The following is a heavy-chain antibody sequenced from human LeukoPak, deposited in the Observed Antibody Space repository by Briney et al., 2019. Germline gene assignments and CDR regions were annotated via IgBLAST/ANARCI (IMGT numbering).Heavy chain of an antibody. V-gene: IGHV4-34*01. CDR3: ARGRSYYNAFDI. D-gene: IGHD1-26*01. Sequence: SETLSLTCAVYGGSFSGYYWSWIRQPPGKGLEWIGEINHSGSTNYNPSLKSRVTISVDTSKNQFSPKLSSVTAADTAVYYCARGRSYYNAFDIWGQGTMVTVSS. J-gene: IGHJ3*02. CDR2: INHSGST. CDR1: GGSFSGYY.